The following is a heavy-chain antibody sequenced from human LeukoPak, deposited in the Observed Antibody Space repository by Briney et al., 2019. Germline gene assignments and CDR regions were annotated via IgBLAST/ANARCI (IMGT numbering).Heavy chain of an antibody. J-gene: IGHJ4*02. Sequence: GASVKVSCKASGYTFTSYGISWVRQAPGQGLEWMGWISAYNGNTNYAQKLQGRVTMTTDTSTSTAYMELRGLRSDDTAVYYCARALPWYLPRAMGPTFDYWGQGTLVTVSS. CDR3: ARALPWYLPRAMGPTFDY. CDR1: GYTFTSYG. V-gene: IGHV1-18*01. CDR2: ISAYNGNT. D-gene: IGHD6-13*01.